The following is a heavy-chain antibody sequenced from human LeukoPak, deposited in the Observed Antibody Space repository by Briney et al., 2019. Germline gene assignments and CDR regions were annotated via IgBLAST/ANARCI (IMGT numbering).Heavy chain of an antibody. Sequence: PGGSLRLSCAASGFRFTGSGMHWVRRAPGKGLEWLAVISYDGSNKYYADSVKGRFTISRDNSKNTLYLQMNSLRAEDTAVYYCARGPKSITMIVVVTPIDYWGQGTLVTVSS. CDR3: ARGPKSITMIVVVTPIDY. D-gene: IGHD3-22*01. V-gene: IGHV3-30*03. CDR2: ISYDGSNK. J-gene: IGHJ4*02. CDR1: GFRFTGSG.